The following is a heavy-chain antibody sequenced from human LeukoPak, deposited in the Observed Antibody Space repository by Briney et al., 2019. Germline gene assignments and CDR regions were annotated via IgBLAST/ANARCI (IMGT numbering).Heavy chain of an antibody. CDR2: ISAYNGNT. CDR3: ARASPRYCSSTSCRTGYYYMDV. V-gene: IGHV1-18*01. D-gene: IGHD2-2*01. CDR1: GYTFTSYG. J-gene: IGHJ6*03. Sequence: ASVKVSCKASGYTFTSYGISWVRQAPGQGLEWMGWISAYNGNTNYAQKLQGRVTMTTDTSTSTAYMELRSLRSDDTAVYYCARASPRYCSSTSCRTGYYYMDVWGKGTTVTVSS.